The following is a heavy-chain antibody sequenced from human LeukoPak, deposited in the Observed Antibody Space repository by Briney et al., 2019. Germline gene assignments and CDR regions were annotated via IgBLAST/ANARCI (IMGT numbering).Heavy chain of an antibody. J-gene: IGHJ4*02. Sequence: GRSLRLSCAASGFTFDDYAMHWVRQAPGKGLEWVSGISWNSGSIGYADSAKGRFTISRDNAKNSLYLQMNSLRAEDTALYYCAKDIVGAIEYLFDYWGQGTLVTVSS. D-gene: IGHD1-26*01. CDR2: ISWNSGSI. CDR1: GFTFDDYA. CDR3: AKDIVGAIEYLFDY. V-gene: IGHV3-9*01.